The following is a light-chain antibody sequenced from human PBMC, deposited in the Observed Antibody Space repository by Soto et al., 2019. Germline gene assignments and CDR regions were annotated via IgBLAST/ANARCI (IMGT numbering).Light chain of an antibody. J-gene: IGKJ1*01. CDR1: QSVSSSY. CDR2: GAS. V-gene: IGKV3-20*01. Sequence: EIVLTQSPGTLSLSPGERATLSCRASQSVSSSYLAWYQQKPGQAPRLLIYGASSRATGIPDRFSGSGSGTDFTLTISRLAPEDFAVYYCQQYANSRTFGQGTKVEIK. CDR3: QQYANSRT.